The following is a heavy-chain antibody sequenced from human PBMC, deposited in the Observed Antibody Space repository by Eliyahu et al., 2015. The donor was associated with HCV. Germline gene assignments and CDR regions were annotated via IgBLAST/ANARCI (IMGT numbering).Heavy chain of an antibody. CDR1: GFXFSSYS. CDR3: ARDESVGDPHFDY. CDR2: ISSTGSTI. V-gene: IGHV3-48*01. J-gene: IGHJ4*02. Sequence: EVQLVESGGGLVQPGGSLRLSCAASGFXFSSYSMNWVRQAPGKGLEWVSYISSTGSTIYYTDSVKGRFTISRDNAKNSLYLHMNSLRAEDTALYYCARDESVGDPHFDYWGQGTLVTVSS. D-gene: IGHD4-17*01.